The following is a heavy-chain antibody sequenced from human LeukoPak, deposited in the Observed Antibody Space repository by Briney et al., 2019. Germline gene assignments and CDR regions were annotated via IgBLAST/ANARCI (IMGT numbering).Heavy chain of an antibody. CDR1: GDSVSSNSAA. Sequence: SQTLSLACAISGDSVSSNSAAWNWIRQSPSRGLEWLGRTYYMPKWYNDYAVSVKSRITINPETSKNQFSLQLKSVTPEDTAVYYCARSHWNYDNWFDPWGQGTLVTVSS. CDR3: ARSHWNYDNWFDP. V-gene: IGHV6-1*01. CDR2: TYYMPKWYN. D-gene: IGHD1-7*01. J-gene: IGHJ5*02.